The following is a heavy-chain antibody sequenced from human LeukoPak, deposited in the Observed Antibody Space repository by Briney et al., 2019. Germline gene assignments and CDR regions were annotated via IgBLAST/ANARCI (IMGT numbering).Heavy chain of an antibody. V-gene: IGHV3-30*02. D-gene: IGHD6-13*01. Sequence: GGSLRLSCAASGFTFSSYGIHWVRQAPGKGLEWVAFIRYDGSNKYYADSVKGRFTISRDNSKNTLYVQMNSLRAEDTAVYYCAKDLDSSSWYSPVDHRGQGTLVSVSS. CDR3: AKDLDSSSWYSPVDH. CDR1: GFTFSSYG. CDR2: IRYDGSNK. J-gene: IGHJ4*02.